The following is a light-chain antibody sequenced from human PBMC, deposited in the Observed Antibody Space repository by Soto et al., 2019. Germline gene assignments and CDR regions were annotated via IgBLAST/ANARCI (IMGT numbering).Light chain of an antibody. CDR1: SSDVGGYND. V-gene: IGLV2-14*01. CDR3: SSYTSSSTPYV. J-gene: IGLJ1*01. CDR2: DVT. Sequence: QSALTQPASVSGSPGQSITISGTGTSSDVGGYNDVSWYQQHPGEAPKLMIYDVTNRPSGVSNRFSGSKSGNTASLTISGLQAEDEADYYCSSYTSSSTPYVFGTGTKLTVL.